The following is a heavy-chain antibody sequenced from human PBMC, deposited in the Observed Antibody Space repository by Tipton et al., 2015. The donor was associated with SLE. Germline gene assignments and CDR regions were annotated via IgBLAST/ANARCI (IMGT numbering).Heavy chain of an antibody. CDR2: ISHSRTT. Sequence: TLSLTCTVSGDSISSSGYYWVWIRQSPGKGLEWIGEISHSRTTNYNPSLKSRVSMSLDTSTNQFSLRLSSVTAADTAVYYCARRGVGATYWYFDLWGRGTLVTVSS. V-gene: IGHV4-39*07. J-gene: IGHJ2*01. D-gene: IGHD1-26*01. CDR3: ARRGVGATYWYFDL. CDR1: GDSISSSGYY.